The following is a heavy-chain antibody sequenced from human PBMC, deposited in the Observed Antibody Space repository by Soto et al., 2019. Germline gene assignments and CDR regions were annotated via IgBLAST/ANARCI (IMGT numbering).Heavy chain of an antibody. CDR3: ARVERGLTAIEDY. CDR1: CGSISSGVYY. Sequence: SETLSLTCTVSCGSISSGVYYWSWIRQHRGKGLDWIGYIYYSGSTYYNPSLKSRVTISVDTSKNQFSLKLSSVTAADTAVYYCARVERGLTAIEDYWGQGTLVTVSS. CDR2: IYYSGST. V-gene: IGHV4-31*03. J-gene: IGHJ4*02. D-gene: IGHD2-21*02.